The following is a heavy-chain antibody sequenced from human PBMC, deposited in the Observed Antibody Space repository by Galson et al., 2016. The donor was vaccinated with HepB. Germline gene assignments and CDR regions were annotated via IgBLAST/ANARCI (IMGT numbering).Heavy chain of an antibody. V-gene: IGHV3-11*06. CDR3: ATAGTGLAARKVDS. D-gene: IGHD6-6*01. J-gene: IGHJ4*02. Sequence: SLRLSCAASGFTFSDYYMTWIRQAPGKGLECISYISSFSSYTNYADSVKGRFTISRDNAKNPLFLRMNSLRAEDTAVYYCATAGTGLAARKVDSWGQGTLVTVSS. CDR1: GFTFSDYY. CDR2: ISSFSSYT.